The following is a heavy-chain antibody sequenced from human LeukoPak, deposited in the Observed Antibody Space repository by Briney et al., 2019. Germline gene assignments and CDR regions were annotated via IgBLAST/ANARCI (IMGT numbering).Heavy chain of an antibody. Sequence: PGRSLRLSCAASGFPFNSYGMHWVRQAPGEGLEWVAVISYDGSNEYYADSVKGRFTISRDNSKNTMDLQMNSLRAEDTAVYYCAKEGYYGSGSFPYYWGQGTLVTVSS. CDR2: ISYDGSNE. CDR3: AKEGYYGSGSFPYY. CDR1: GFPFNSYG. J-gene: IGHJ4*02. V-gene: IGHV3-30*18. D-gene: IGHD3-10*01.